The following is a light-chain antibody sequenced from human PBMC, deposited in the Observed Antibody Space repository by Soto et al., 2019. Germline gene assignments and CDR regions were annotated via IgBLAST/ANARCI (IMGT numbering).Light chain of an antibody. CDR2: RAS. V-gene: IGKV3-15*01. J-gene: IGKJ4*01. CDR1: QSVDSL. Sequence: EIVMTQSPATLSVSPGETATLSCKTSQSVDSLLAWYQQKPGQAPRLLIYRASTRTTGIPARFSGSGSGTEFTLTISRLEPEDFATYYCQQSYSSPPLTFGGGTKVDIK. CDR3: QQSYSSPPLT.